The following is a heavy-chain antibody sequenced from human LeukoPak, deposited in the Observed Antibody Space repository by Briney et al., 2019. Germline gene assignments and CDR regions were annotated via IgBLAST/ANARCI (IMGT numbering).Heavy chain of an antibody. Sequence: PSETLSLTCTVSGGSISSSSYYWGWIRQPPGKGLEWIGSIYYSGSTYYNPSLKSRVTISVDTSKNQFSLKLSSVTAADTAVYYCARFNGSGSYYRDNWFDPWGQGTLVIVSS. D-gene: IGHD3-10*01. CDR1: GGSISSSSYY. J-gene: IGHJ5*02. CDR3: ARFNGSGSYYRDNWFDP. CDR2: IYYSGST. V-gene: IGHV4-39*01.